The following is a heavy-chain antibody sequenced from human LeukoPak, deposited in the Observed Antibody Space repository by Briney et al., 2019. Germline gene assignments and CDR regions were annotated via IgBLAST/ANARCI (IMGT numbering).Heavy chain of an antibody. CDR3: ARDRGNWNDGEESFDY. J-gene: IGHJ4*02. D-gene: IGHD1-1*01. CDR2: ISSSSSTI. V-gene: IGHV3-48*04. Sequence: GGSLRLSCAASGFTFSSYSMSWVRQAPGKGLEWVSYISSSSSTIYYADSVKGRFTISRDNAKNSLYLQMNSLRAEDTAVYYCARDRGNWNDGEESFDYWGQGTLVTVSS. CDR1: GFTFSSYS.